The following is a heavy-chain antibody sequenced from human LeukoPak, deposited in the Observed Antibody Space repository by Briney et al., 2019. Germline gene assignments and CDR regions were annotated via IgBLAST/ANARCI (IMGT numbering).Heavy chain of an antibody. Sequence: ASVKVSCKASGYTFTGYYLHWVRQAPGQGLEWMGWINPNSGGTNYAQKFQGRVTMTRNTSISTAYMELSSLRSEDTAVYYCARGRLQASSFFTKTYYFDYWGQGTLVTVSS. J-gene: IGHJ4*02. CDR3: ARGRLQASSFFTKTYYFDY. CDR2: INPNSGGT. CDR1: GYTFTGYY. D-gene: IGHD3-10*01. V-gene: IGHV1-2*02.